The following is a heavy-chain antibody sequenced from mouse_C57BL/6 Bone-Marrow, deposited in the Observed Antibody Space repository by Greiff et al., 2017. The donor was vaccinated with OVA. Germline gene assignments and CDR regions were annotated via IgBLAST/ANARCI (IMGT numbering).Heavy chain of an antibody. CDR3: AREEDGGFAY. CDR2: IDPSDSYT. Sequence: VQLQQPGAELVMPGASVKLSCKASGYTFTSYWMHWVKQRPGQGLEWIGEIDPSDSYTTYNQKFKGKSTLTVDKSSSTAYMQLSSLTSEDSAVYYCAREEDGGFAYWGQGTLVTVSA. V-gene: IGHV1-69*01. CDR1: GYTFTSYW. J-gene: IGHJ3*01.